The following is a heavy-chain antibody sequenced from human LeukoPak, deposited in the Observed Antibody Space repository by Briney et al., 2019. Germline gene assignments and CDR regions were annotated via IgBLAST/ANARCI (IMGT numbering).Heavy chain of an antibody. CDR3: ARAYGGFFDY. J-gene: IGHJ4*02. V-gene: IGHV1-46*01. D-gene: IGHD5-12*01. CDR2: INPSGGST. Sequence: GASVKVSCKASGYTFTSYYMHWVRQAPGQGLEWMGIINPSGGSTSYAQKFQGRVTMTRDASTSTVYMEPSSLRSEDTAVYYCARAYGGFFDYWGQGTLVTVSS. CDR1: GYTFTSYY.